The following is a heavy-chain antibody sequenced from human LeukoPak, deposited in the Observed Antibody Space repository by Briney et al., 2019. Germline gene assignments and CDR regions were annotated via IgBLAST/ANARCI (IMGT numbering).Heavy chain of an antibody. CDR1: GFTFSSYE. CDR2: ISSSGITI. CDR3: ARDPHYYGSGSYQVDYFDY. Sequence: GGSLRLSCAASGFTFSSYEMNWVRQAPGKGLEWVSYISSSGITIYYADSVKGRFTISRDNAKNSLYLQMNSLRAEDSAVYYCARDPHYYGSGSYQVDYFDYWGQGTLVTVSS. V-gene: IGHV3-48*03. D-gene: IGHD3-10*01. J-gene: IGHJ4*02.